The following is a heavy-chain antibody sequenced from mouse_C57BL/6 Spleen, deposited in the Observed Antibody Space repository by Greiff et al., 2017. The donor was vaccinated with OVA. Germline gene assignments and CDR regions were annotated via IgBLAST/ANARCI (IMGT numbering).Heavy chain of an antibody. V-gene: IGHV1-55*01. J-gene: IGHJ1*03. CDR3: ARELGTGNDWYFDV. D-gene: IGHD4-1*01. CDR2: IYPGSGST. Sequence: QVQLQQPGAELVKPGASVKMSCKASGYTFTSYWITWVKQRPGQGLEWIGDIYPGSGSTNYNEKFKSKATLTVDTSSSTAYMQLSSLTSEDSAVYYCARELGTGNDWYFDVWGTETTVTVSS. CDR1: GYTFTSYW.